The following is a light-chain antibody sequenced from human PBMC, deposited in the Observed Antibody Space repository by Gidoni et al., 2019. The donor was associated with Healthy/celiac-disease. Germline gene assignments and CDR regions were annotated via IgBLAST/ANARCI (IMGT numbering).Light chain of an antibody. CDR3: SSYTSSSTSYV. V-gene: IGLV2-14*01. CDR1: SSDVGGYNY. Sequence: QSALTQHASVSGPPGQSITISCTGTSSDVGGYNYVSWYQHHPGKAPKLMIYEVSNRPSGVSNRFSGSKSGNTASLTISGLQAEDEADYYCSSYTSSSTSYVFGTGTKVTVL. J-gene: IGLJ1*01. CDR2: EVS.